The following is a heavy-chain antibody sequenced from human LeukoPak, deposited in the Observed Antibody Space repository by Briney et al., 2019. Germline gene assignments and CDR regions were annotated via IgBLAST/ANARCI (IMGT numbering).Heavy chain of an antibody. CDR3: AKVFGRYYDFWSGYYPFDY. CDR2: ISWNSGSI. CDR1: GFTFDDYA. V-gene: IGHV3-9*01. Sequence: GRSLRLSCAASGFTFDDYAMHWVRHAPGKGLEWVSGISWNSGSIGYADSVKGRFTISRDNAKNSLYLQMNSLRAEDTALYYCAKVFGRYYDFWSGYYPFDYWGQGTLVTVSS. J-gene: IGHJ4*02. D-gene: IGHD3-3*01.